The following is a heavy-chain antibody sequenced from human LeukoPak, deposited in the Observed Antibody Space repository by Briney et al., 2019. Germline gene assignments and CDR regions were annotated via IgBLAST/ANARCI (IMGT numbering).Heavy chain of an antibody. CDR3: ARDVARYYYDSSGSVY. D-gene: IGHD3-22*01. CDR2: ISGSGGST. J-gene: IGHJ4*02. V-gene: IGHV3-23*01. Sequence: GGSLRLSCAASGFTFSSYWMNWVGQAPGKGLEWVSAISGSGGSTYYADSVKGRFTISRDNSKNTLYLQMNSLRAEDTAVYYCARDVARYYYDSSGSVYWGQGTLSPSPQ. CDR1: GFTFSSYW.